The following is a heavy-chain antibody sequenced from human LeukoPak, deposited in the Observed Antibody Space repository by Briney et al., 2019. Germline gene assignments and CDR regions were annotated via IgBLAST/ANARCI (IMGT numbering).Heavy chain of an antibody. D-gene: IGHD6-13*01. J-gene: IGHJ4*02. Sequence: GGSLRLSCAASGFTFSSYWMSWVRQAPGKGLEWVANIKQDGSEKYYVDSGKGRFTISRDNAKNSLYLQMNSLRAEDTAVYYCARDPGAAAGVYFDYWGQGTLVTVSS. CDR2: IKQDGSEK. V-gene: IGHV3-7*01. CDR1: GFTFSSYW. CDR3: ARDPGAAAGVYFDY.